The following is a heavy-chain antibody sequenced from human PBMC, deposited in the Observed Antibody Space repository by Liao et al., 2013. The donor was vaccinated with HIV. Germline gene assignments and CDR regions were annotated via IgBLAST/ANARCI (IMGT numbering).Heavy chain of an antibody. V-gene: IGHV4-34*01. CDR2: INHSGST. CDR3: ARGSCSSTSCYTHFDY. D-gene: IGHD2-2*02. Sequence: QVQLQQWGAGLLKPSETLSLTCAVYGGSFSGYYWSWIRQPPGKGLEWIGEINHSGSTNYNPSLKSRVTISVDTSKNQFSLKLSSVTAADTAVYYCARGSCSSTSCYTHFDYWAREPWSPSPQ. CDR1: GGSFSGYY. J-gene: IGHJ4*02.